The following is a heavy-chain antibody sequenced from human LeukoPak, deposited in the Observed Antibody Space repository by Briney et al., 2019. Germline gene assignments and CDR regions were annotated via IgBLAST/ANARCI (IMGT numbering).Heavy chain of an antibody. CDR2: IYSGGST. Sequence: GGTLRLSCAASGFTFSSYGMTWVRQAPGKGLEWVSVIYSGGSTYYADSVKGRFTISRDNSKNTLYLQMNSLRAEDTAVYYCAKEAYHCSSTSCYNYFDYWGQGTLVTVSS. V-gene: IGHV3-23*03. CDR3: AKEAYHCSSTSCYNYFDY. D-gene: IGHD2-2*02. J-gene: IGHJ4*02. CDR1: GFTFSSYG.